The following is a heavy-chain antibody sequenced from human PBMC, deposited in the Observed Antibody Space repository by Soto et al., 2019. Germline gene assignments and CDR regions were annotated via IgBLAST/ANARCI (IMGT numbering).Heavy chain of an antibody. J-gene: IGHJ4*02. Sequence: QVQLVESGGGVVQPGRSLRLSCAASGFTFSSYGMHWVRQAPGKGLEWVAVIWYDGSNKYYADSVKGRFTISRDNSKNTLYLQMNSLRAEDTPVYYCARDKDAEYYYFDYWGQGTLVTVSS. CDR2: IWYDGSNK. CDR3: ARDKDAEYYYFDY. CDR1: GFTFSSYG. D-gene: IGHD6-6*01. V-gene: IGHV3-33*01.